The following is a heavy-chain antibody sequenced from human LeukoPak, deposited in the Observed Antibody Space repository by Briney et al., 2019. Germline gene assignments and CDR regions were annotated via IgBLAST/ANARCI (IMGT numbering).Heavy chain of an antibody. V-gene: IGHV1-3*01. J-gene: IGHJ3*02. CDR1: GYTFTSYA. CDR3: ARDPTISEDAFDI. Sequence: ASVKASCKASGYTFTSYAMHWVRQAPGQRLEWMGWINAGNGNTKYSQKFQGRVTITRDTSASTAYMELSSLRSEDTAVYYCARDPTISEDAFDIWGQGTMVTVSS. D-gene: IGHD3-9*01. CDR2: INAGNGNT.